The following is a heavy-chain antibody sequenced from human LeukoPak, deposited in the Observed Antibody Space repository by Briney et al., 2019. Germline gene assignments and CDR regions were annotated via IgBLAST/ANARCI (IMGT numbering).Heavy chain of an antibody. Sequence: SETLSLTCTVSGGSISSGGYYWSWIRQHPGKGLEWIGYIYYSGSTYYNPSLKSRVTISVDTSKNQFSLKLSSVTAADTAVYYCARESMIVVVNGYYFDYWGQGTLVTVSS. V-gene: IGHV4-31*03. D-gene: IGHD3-22*01. J-gene: IGHJ4*02. CDR2: IYYSGST. CDR1: GGSISSGGYY. CDR3: ARESMIVVVNGYYFDY.